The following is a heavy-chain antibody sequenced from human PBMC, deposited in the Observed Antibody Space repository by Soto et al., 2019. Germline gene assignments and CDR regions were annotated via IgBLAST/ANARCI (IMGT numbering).Heavy chain of an antibody. Sequence: GGSLRLSXAGSGFSFGSYEMHWVRKAPGKGLEWVTFTSYDGSINYYADSVKGRFTMSRDNSKNLLYLQMNSLRTEDTAVYYCVRRSTVSYYAVDVWGQGTTVTVSS. V-gene: IGHV3-30*04. J-gene: IGHJ6*02. CDR2: TSYDGSIN. CDR1: GFSFGSYE. CDR3: VRRSTVSYYAVDV. D-gene: IGHD4-17*01.